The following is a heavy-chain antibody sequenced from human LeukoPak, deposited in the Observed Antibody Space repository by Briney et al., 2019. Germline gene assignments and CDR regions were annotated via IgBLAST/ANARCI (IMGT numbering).Heavy chain of an antibody. Sequence: SETLSLTCTVSSDSMSNNYWSWIRQPPGKGLEWIGYIYISGSTDTNPSLKSRVTMSIATSRSQFSLRLTSVTAADTAVYYCARVFLRSGIAALVGFDPWGQGTLVTVSS. D-gene: IGHD6-13*01. CDR2: IYISGST. CDR1: SDSMSNNY. CDR3: ARVFLRSGIAALVGFDP. V-gene: IGHV4-4*09. J-gene: IGHJ5*02.